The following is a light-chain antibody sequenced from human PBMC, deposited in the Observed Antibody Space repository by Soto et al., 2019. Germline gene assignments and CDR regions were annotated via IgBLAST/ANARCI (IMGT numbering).Light chain of an antibody. J-gene: IGKJ4*01. CDR3: QQRSNWPPSLT. V-gene: IGKV3-11*01. CDR2: DAS. Sequence: EIVLTQSPATLSLSPGERATLSCRASQSVSSYLAWYQQKPGQAPRPLIYDASNRATGIPARFSGSGSGTDFTLTISSLEPEDLAVYYCQQRSNWPPSLTFGGGTKVDIK. CDR1: QSVSSY.